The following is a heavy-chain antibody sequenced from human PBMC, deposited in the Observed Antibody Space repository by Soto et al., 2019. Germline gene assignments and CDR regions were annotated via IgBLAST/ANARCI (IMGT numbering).Heavy chain of an antibody. CDR2: FSHSGIR. Sequence: QVQLQESGPGLLKPSETLSLTCIVSGVSISSGYCTCFRQSPVKGLEFICYFSHSGIRHYRASLQSRLTMSVETSKNRFSLNLTSVTAADTAIYYCAPSNTTCPGCYSWGQGTLVTVSS. CDR3: APSNTTCPGCYS. CDR1: GVSISSGY. J-gene: IGHJ5*02. V-gene: IGHV4-59*01. D-gene: IGHD1-26*01.